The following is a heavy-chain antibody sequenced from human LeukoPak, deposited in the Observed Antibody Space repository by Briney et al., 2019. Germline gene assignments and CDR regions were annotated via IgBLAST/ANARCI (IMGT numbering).Heavy chain of an antibody. CDR2: IYHSGST. CDR1: GYSISSGYY. Sequence: PSETLSLTCTVSGYSISSGYYWGWIRQPPGKGLEWIGSIYHSGSTYYNPSLKSRVTISVDTSKNQFSLKLSSVTAADTAVYYCARTKIRDCSGGSCYSDYWGQGTLVTVSS. J-gene: IGHJ4*02. CDR3: ARTKIRDCSGGSCYSDY. D-gene: IGHD2-15*01. V-gene: IGHV4-38-2*02.